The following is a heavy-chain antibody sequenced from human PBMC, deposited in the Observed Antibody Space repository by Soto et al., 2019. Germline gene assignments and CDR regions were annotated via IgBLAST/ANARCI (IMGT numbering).Heavy chain of an antibody. Sequence: GESLKISCAASGFTFSSYAMNWVRQAPGQGLEWVSTISGGGGGTDYADSAKGRFIISRDNSKNTLYLQMNSLRAEDTAVYYCAKSDDSSGWYYYYGMDVWGQGTTVTVSS. V-gene: IGHV3-23*01. D-gene: IGHD6-19*01. J-gene: IGHJ6*02. CDR1: GFTFSSYA. CDR2: ISGGGGGT. CDR3: AKSDDSSGWYYYYGMDV.